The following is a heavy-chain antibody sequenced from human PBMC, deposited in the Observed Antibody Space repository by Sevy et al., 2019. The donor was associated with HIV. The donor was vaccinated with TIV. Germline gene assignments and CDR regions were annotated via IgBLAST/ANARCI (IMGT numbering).Heavy chain of an antibody. Sequence: GGSLRLSCAASGFTVTSNYMSWVRQAPGKGLEWVSVIYSGGSTYYAGSVKGRFTISRDNSKNTLYLQMNSLGAEDTAVYYCARDDGSRGIDYWGQGTLVTVSS. J-gene: IGHJ4*02. V-gene: IGHV3-53*01. D-gene: IGHD6-13*01. CDR1: GFTVTSNY. CDR2: IYSGGST. CDR3: ARDDGSRGIDY.